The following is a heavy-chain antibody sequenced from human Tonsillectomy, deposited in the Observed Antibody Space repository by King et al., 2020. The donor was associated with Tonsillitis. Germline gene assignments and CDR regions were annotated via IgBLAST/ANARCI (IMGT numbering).Heavy chain of an antibody. Sequence: QLQESGPGLVKPSETLSLTCAVSTYSISSGYYWGWIRQPPGKGLEWIGSIYHSGSTYYNPSLKSRVTISLDTSKNQFSLKLSSVTAADTAVYYCAAGIAAADPFLYWGQGTLVTVSS. V-gene: IGHV4-38-2*01. CDR1: TYSISSGYY. D-gene: IGHD6-13*01. J-gene: IGHJ4*02. CDR3: AAGIAAADPFLY. CDR2: IYHSGST.